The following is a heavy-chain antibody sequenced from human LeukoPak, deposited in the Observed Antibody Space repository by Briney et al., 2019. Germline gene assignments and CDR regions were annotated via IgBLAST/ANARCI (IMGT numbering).Heavy chain of an antibody. CDR3: AKGCSGYGYAFDI. CDR2: ISYDGSNK. J-gene: IGHJ3*02. Sequence: PGGSLRLSCAASGFTFSSYAMHWVRQAPGKGLEWVAVISYDGSNKYYADSVKGRFTISRDNSKNTLYLQMNSLRAEDTAVYYCAKGCSGYGYAFDIWGQGTMVTVSS. D-gene: IGHD5-12*01. V-gene: IGHV3-30-3*01. CDR1: GFTFSSYA.